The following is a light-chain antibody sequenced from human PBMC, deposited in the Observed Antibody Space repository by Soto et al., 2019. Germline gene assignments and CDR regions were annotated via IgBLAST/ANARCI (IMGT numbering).Light chain of an antibody. CDR2: GAS. J-gene: IGKJ1*01. Sequence: EIGLTQSPGALSLSPGERATLSCGASQSVSSSYLAWYQQKPGQAPRLLIYGASTRATGIPDRFSGSGSGTAITLTISRLEPEDFAVYYCHQYGSSPRTFGQGTKVEIK. CDR3: HQYGSSPRT. CDR1: QSVSSSY. V-gene: IGKV3-20*01.